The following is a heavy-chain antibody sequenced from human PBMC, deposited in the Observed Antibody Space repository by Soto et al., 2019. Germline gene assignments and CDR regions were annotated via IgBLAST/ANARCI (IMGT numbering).Heavy chain of an antibody. J-gene: IGHJ4*02. CDR2: ISYDGSNK. CDR1: GFTFSSYG. V-gene: IGHV3-30*18. CDR3: AKDLGYRSQVDY. D-gene: IGHD4-4*01. Sequence: QVQLVESGGGVVQPGRSLRLSCAASGFTFSSYGMHWVRQAPGKGLEWVAVISYDGSNKYYADSVKGRFTISRDNSKNTLYLQMNSLRAEDTAVYYCAKDLGYRSQVDYWGQGTLVTVSS.